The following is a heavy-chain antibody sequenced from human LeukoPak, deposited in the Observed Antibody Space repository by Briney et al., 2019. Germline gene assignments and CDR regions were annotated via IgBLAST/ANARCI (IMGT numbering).Heavy chain of an antibody. J-gene: IGHJ4*02. Sequence: KPSETLSLTCTVSGGSISSYYWSWIRQPPGKGLEWIGYIYYSGSTNYNPSLKSRVTISVDTSKNQFSLKLSSVTAADTAVYYCALEWELGKVDYWGQGTLVTVSS. CDR3: ALEWELGKVDY. CDR2: IYYSGST. CDR1: GGSISSYY. D-gene: IGHD1-26*01. V-gene: IGHV4-59*01.